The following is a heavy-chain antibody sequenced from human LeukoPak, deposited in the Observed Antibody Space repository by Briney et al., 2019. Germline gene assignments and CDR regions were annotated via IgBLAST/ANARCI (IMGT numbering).Heavy chain of an antibody. CDR3: ARGFRDTAMFLDF. CDR1: GFTFNGHE. J-gene: IGHJ4*02. V-gene: IGHV3-48*03. Sequence: PGGSLRLSCAASGFTFNGHEMMGVRQAPGKGGEGLSSISASRIPSYYADSVKALFTISRDNPNNSLYLQMNSLKADDTAIYYCARGFRDTAMFLDFWGKGTLVTVSS. CDR2: ISASRIPS. D-gene: IGHD5-18*01.